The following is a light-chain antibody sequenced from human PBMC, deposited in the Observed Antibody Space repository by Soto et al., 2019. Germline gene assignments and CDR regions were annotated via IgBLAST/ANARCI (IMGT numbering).Light chain of an antibody. J-gene: IGKJ4*01. CDR1: QSISSW. CDR2: KAS. V-gene: IGKV1-5*03. Sequence: DIQMTQSPSTLSASVGDRVTITCRASQSISSWLAWYHQKPGKATNLLIYKASSLESGVPSRFSGSVSGTEFTLTISSLQPDDFATYYCQQYNSYPLTFCGGTKVEIK. CDR3: QQYNSYPLT.